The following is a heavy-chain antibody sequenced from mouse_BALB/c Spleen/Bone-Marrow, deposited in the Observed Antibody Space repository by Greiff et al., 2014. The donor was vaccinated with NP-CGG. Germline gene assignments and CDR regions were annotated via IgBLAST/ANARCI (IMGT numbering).Heavy chain of an antibody. CDR1: GYSFTGYY. J-gene: IGHJ4*01. CDR2: VNPYNGVI. Sequence: VQLQQPGPELVKPGASVKISCKASGYSFTGYYMHWVNQSHVKSLEWIGRVNPYNGVISYNQNFKDKASLTVDKSSSTAYMELHSLTSEDSAVYYCARNGPYAMDYWGQGTSVTVSS. V-gene: IGHV1-31*01. CDR3: ARNGPYAMDY. D-gene: IGHD3-1*01.